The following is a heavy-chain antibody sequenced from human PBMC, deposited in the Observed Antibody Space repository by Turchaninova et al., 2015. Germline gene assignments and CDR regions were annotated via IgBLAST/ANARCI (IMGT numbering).Heavy chain of an antibody. CDR2: INHSGST. V-gene: IGHV4-34*01. Sequence: QVQLQQWGAGLLKPSETLSLTCAFYGGSFSGYYWSWIRQPPGKGLEWIGEINHSGSTNYNPSLKSRVTISVDTSKNQFSLKLSSVTAADTAVYYCASKYCSGGSCGYNWFDPWGQGTLVTVSS. J-gene: IGHJ5*02. CDR3: ASKYCSGGSCGYNWFDP. D-gene: IGHD2-15*01. CDR1: GGSFSGYY.